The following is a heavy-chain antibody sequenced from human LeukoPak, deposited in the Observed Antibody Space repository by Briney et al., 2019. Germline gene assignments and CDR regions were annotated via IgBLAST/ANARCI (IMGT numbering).Heavy chain of an antibody. V-gene: IGHV1-69*04. Sequence: GSSVKVSCKASGGTFSSYAISWVRQAPGQGLEWMGRIIPILGIANYAQKFQGRVTITADKSTSTAYMELSSLRSEDTAVYYCAKADQLLEFPYFDYWGQGTLVTVSS. CDR1: GGTFSSYA. J-gene: IGHJ4*02. CDR3: AKADQLLEFPYFDY. CDR2: IIPILGIA. D-gene: IGHD2-2*01.